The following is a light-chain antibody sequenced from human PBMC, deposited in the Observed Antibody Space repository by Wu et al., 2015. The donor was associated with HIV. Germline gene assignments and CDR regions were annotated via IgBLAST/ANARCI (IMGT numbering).Light chain of an antibody. CDR3: QQYGSSPPRT. V-gene: IGKV3-20*01. J-gene: IGKJ1*01. CDR2: GAS. CDR1: QSVNSNY. Sequence: EIVMTQSPATLSVSPGGRATLSCRASQSVNSNYLAWYHQKPGQAPRLLIYGASSRATGISDRFSGSGSGTDFTLTISRLEPEDFAVYYCQQYGSSPPRTFGQGTKVEIK.